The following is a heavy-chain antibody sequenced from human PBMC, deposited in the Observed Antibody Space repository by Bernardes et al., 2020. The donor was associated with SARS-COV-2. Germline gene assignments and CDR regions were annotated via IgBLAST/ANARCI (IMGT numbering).Heavy chain of an antibody. D-gene: IGHD6-13*01. CDR3: AKGTRMGGAGYDY. V-gene: IGHV3-21*06. Sequence: GGSLRLSCLASGFMFSNYSMNWVRQAPGKGLEWVSSLDKTSTYIYYADSLKGRVTISRDNAKNSLYLQINSLRDEDTAVYYCAKGTRMGGAGYDYWGQGTRVTV. CDR2: LDKTSTYI. CDR1: GFMFSNYS. J-gene: IGHJ4*02.